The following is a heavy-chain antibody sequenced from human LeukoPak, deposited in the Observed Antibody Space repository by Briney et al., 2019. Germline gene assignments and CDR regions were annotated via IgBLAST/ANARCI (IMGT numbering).Heavy chain of an antibody. CDR3: ARGVGAPIDY. D-gene: IGHD1-26*01. Sequence: SETLSLTCTVSGGSVSSSSYYWGWIRQPPGKGLEWVGCIYNSGSTYYDPSLKSRVTISVDTSKNQFSLKLSSVTAADTAVYYCARGVGAPIDYWGQGTLVTVSS. CDR1: GGSVSSSSYY. CDR2: IYNSGST. J-gene: IGHJ4*02. V-gene: IGHV4-39*07.